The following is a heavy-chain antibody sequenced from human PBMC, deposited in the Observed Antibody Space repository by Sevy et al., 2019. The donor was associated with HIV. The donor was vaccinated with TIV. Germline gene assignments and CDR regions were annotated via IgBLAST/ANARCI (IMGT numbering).Heavy chain of an antibody. CDR1: GYTFTSYA. Sequence: ASVKVSCKASGYTFTSYAMHWVRQAPGQRLEWMGWINAGNGNTKYSQKFQGRVTITRDTSASTAYMELSSLGSEDTAVYYCARGVLRGISMARFGSWSIFDYWGQGTLVTVSS. D-gene: IGHD6-13*01. J-gene: IGHJ4*02. V-gene: IGHV1-3*01. CDR2: INAGNGNT. CDR3: ARGVLRGISMARFGSWSIFDY.